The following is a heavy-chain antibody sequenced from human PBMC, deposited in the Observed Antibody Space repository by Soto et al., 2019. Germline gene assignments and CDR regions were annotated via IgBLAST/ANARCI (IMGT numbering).Heavy chain of an antibody. Sequence: GASVKVSCKASGYTFTGYYMHWVRQAPGQGLEWMGWINPNSGGTNYAQKFQGWVTMTRDTSISTAYMELSSLRTEDTALYYCTTDSYSTMIVIRFDYWGHGTLVTVSS. J-gene: IGHJ4*01. V-gene: IGHV1-2*04. CDR3: TTDSYSTMIVIRFDY. CDR1: GYTFTGYY. CDR2: INPNSGGT. D-gene: IGHD3-22*01.